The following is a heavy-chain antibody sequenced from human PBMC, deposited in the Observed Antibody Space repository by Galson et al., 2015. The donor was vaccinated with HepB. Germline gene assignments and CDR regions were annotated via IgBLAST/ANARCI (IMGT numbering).Heavy chain of an antibody. CDR2: IWYDGSNK. Sequence: SLRLSCAASGFTFSSYGMHWVRQAPGKGLEWVAVIWYDGSNKYYADSVKGRFTISRDNSKNTLYLQMNSLRAEDTAVYYCARRLGYCSSTSCPPRGHYYYYMDVWGKGTTVTVSS. CDR1: GFTFSSYG. D-gene: IGHD2-2*01. J-gene: IGHJ6*03. CDR3: ARRLGYCSSTSCPPRGHYYYYMDV. V-gene: IGHV3-33*01.